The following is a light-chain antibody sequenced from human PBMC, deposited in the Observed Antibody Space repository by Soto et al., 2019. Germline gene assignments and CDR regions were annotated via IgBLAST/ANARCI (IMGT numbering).Light chain of an antibody. CDR3: QQRAILTRT. CDR1: QSVGSY. V-gene: IGKV3-11*01. J-gene: IGKJ2*01. Sequence: EIVLTQSPATLSLFPGERATLSCRASQSVGSYLAWYQQKPGQAPRLLIYDGSNRAPGIPARFSSSQSGTDFTLTISSLVPEDFAVYHCQQRAILTRTFGQGTKLEIE. CDR2: DGS.